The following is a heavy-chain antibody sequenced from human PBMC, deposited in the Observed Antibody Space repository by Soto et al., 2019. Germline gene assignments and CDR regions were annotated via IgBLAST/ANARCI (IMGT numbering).Heavy chain of an antibody. D-gene: IGHD4-17*01. CDR1: GGTFSSYA. CDR2: IIVIFDRA. Sequence: SVKVSCKASGGTFSSYAISWVRQAPGQGLEWMGGIIVIFDRADYAQKFQGRVTITADKSTSTAYMELSSLIFEDTAVYYCAMLVTTTPSAYWGQGTLVTVSS. V-gene: IGHV1-69*06. J-gene: IGHJ4*02. CDR3: AMLVTTTPSAY.